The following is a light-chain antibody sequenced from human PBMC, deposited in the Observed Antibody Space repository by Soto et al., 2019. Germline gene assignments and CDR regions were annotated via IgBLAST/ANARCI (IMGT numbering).Light chain of an antibody. CDR2: GAS. J-gene: IGKJ2*01. CDR1: QSLGSTY. CDR3: QQYATSPTT. Sequence: EIVLTQSPGTLSLSPGERASLSCRASQSLGSTYLAWYQQKPGQAPRLLIFGASSRATGVPDRFSGSGSGTDFTLTISRLEPEDFAVYHCQQYATSPTTFGQGTKLEIK. V-gene: IGKV3-20*01.